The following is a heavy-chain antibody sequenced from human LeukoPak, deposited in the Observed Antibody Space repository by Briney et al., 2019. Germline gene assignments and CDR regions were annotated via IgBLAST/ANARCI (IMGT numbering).Heavy chain of an antibody. CDR3: ARDAAGRGSPIDY. CDR2: IYYSGST. Sequence: SETLSLTCTVSGGSISSYYWSWIRQPPGKGLEWIGYIYYSGSTNYNPSLKSRVTISVDTSKNQFSLKLSSVTAADTAVYYCARDAAGRGSPIDYWGQGTLVTVSS. J-gene: IGHJ4*02. CDR1: GGSISSYY. V-gene: IGHV4-4*08. D-gene: IGHD6-19*01.